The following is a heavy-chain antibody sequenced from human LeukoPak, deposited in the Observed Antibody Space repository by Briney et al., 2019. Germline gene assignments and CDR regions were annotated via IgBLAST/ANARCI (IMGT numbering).Heavy chain of an antibody. CDR3: ARPSVSLQNWFDP. CDR2: ISYDGSNK. D-gene: IGHD4-11*01. V-gene: IGHV3-30-3*01. J-gene: IGHJ5*02. Sequence: GGSLRLSCAAPGFTFSSYAMHWVRQAPGKGLEWVAVISYDGSNKYYADSVKGRFTISRDNSKNTLYLQMNSLRAEDTAVYYCARPSVSLQNWFDPWGQGTLVTVSS. CDR1: GFTFSSYA.